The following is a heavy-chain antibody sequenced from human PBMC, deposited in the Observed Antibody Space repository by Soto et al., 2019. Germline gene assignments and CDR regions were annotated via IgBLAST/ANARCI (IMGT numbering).Heavy chain of an antibody. V-gene: IGHV3-23*01. D-gene: IGHD2-15*01. Sequence: EVQLLESGGGLVQPGGSLRLYCAASGFTFSSYAMSWVRQAPGKGLEWVSAISGSGGSTYYTDSVKGRFTISRDNSKNTLYLQMNSLRAEDTAVYYCAKDYGSGGSFDYLGQGTLVTVSS. CDR3: AKDYGSGGSFDY. CDR1: GFTFSSYA. CDR2: ISGSGGST. J-gene: IGHJ4*02.